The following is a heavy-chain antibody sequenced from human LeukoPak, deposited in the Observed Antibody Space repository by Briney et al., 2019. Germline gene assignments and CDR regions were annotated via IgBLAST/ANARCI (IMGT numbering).Heavy chain of an antibody. D-gene: IGHD2-2*01. CDR2: VRPSDGPT. V-gene: IGHV3-23*01. Sequence: GGSLRLSCAASGFTFSSYAMSWVRQAPGKGLEWVSHVRPSDGPTTYAESVKGRFTISRDNSKNTVSLQMNSLRVEDTAVYYCTRDHITSWQIDFWGQGTMVTVSS. J-gene: IGHJ4*02. CDR3: TRDHITSWQIDF. CDR1: GFTFSSYA.